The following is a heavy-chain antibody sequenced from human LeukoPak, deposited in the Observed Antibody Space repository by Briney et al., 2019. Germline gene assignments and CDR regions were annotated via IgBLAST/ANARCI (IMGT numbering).Heavy chain of an antibody. CDR2: IKGKSAGGTT. CDR3: TWLYSDAFNI. V-gene: IGHV3-15*01. Sequence: GGSLRLSCAVSGVPFNNAWMSWVRQAPGKGLEWVGRIKGKSAGGTTDYAAPVKGRFTILRDDSENTLYLQMNSLTTEDTAVYYCTWLYSDAFNIWGQGTMVTVSS. CDR1: GVPFNNAW. D-gene: IGHD2-15*01. J-gene: IGHJ3*02.